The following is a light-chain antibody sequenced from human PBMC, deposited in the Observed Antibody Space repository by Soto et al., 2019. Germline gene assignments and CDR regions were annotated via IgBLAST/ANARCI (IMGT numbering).Light chain of an antibody. CDR3: QQYNSYSPKYT. J-gene: IGKJ2*01. CDR2: KAS. Sequence: DIQMTQSPSTLSASVGDRVTITCRASQSISSWLAWYQQKPGKAPKLLIYKASSLESGVPSRFSGSGSGTEFTLTISSLQPDDFATYNCQQYNSYSPKYTFGQGTKLEIK. CDR1: QSISSW. V-gene: IGKV1-5*03.